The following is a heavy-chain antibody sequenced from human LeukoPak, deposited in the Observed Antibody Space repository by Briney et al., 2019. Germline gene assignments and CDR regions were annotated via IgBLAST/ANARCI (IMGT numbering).Heavy chain of an antibody. V-gene: IGHV3-23*01. Sequence: GGSLRLSCAASGFTFSSYAMSCVRQAPGKWLEWVSAISGSGGSTYYAESVKGRFTTSRDNSKNTLYLQMNRLRAEDTAVYYCARRGLRPDYYYMDVWGKGTTVTVSS. D-gene: IGHD3-3*01. CDR2: ISGSGGST. J-gene: IGHJ6*03. CDR3: ARRGLRPDYYYMDV. CDR1: GFTFSSYA.